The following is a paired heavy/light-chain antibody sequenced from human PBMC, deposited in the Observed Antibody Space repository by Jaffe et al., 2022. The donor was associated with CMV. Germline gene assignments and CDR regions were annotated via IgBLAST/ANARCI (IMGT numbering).Light chain of an antibody. Sequence: DIQLTQSPSFLSASVGDRVTITCRASQGISDSLAWYQQKPGKAPKLLIYVASTLQSGVPSRFSGSGSGTEFTLTISSLQPEDFATYSCQQVNRYPLIFGGGTKVEIK. J-gene: IGKJ4*01. CDR1: QGISDS. CDR3: QQVNRYPLI. CDR2: VAS. V-gene: IGKV1-9*01.
Heavy chain of an antibody. CDR2: INFDGSDT. J-gene: IGHJ6*03. CDR1: GFTLSNYW. Sequence: EVQLVESGGGLVQPGGSLRLSCAASGFTLSNYWMHWVRQAPGEGLVWVSRINFDGSDTIYADSVKGRFTVSRDNAKNTLYLQLNGLGVDDTGVYYCARDNDGPGAFMDVWGKGSTVTVSS. V-gene: IGHV3-74*01. CDR3: ARDNDGPGAFMDV. D-gene: IGHD2-8*01.